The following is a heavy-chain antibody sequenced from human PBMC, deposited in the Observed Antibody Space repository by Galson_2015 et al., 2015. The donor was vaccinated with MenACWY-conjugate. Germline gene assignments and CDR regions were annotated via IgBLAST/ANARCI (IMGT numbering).Heavy chain of an antibody. CDR2: ISSSSSTI. CDR1: GFTFSSYS. V-gene: IGHV3-48*04. Sequence: SLRLSYAASGFTFSSYSMNWVRQAPGKGLEWVSYISSSSSTIYYADSVKGRFTISRDNAKNSLYLQMNSLRAEDTAVYYCARDERRGGYYYGMDVWGQATTVTVSS. D-gene: IGHD1-1*01. J-gene: IGHJ6*02. CDR3: ARDERRGGYYYGMDV.